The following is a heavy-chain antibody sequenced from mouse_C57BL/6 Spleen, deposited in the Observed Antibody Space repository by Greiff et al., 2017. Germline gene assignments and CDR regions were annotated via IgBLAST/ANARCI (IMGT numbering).Heavy chain of an antibody. CDR3: ARSLLYDGYYAWFAY. D-gene: IGHD2-3*01. CDR2: IYPGSGST. Sequence: QVQLQQPGAELVKPGASVKMSCKASGYTFTSYWITWVKQRPGQGLEWIGDIYPGSGSTNYNEKFKSKATLTVDTSSSTAYMQLSSLTSEDSAVYYCARSLLYDGYYAWFAYWGQGTLVTVSA. J-gene: IGHJ3*01. V-gene: IGHV1-55*01. CDR1: GYTFTSYW.